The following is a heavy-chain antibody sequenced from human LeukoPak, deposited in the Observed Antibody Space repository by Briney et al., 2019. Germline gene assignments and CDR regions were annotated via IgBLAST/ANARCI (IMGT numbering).Heavy chain of an antibody. CDR2: ISSSSSYI. CDR3: ARGIYCSSTSCPFDY. Sequence: GGSLRLSCAASGLTFSSYSMNWVRQAPGKGLEWVSSISSSSSYIYYADSVKGRFTISRDNAKNSLYLQMNSLRAEDTAVYYCARGIYCSSTSCPFDYWGQGTLVTVSS. CDR1: GLTFSSYS. D-gene: IGHD2-2*01. V-gene: IGHV3-21*01. J-gene: IGHJ4*02.